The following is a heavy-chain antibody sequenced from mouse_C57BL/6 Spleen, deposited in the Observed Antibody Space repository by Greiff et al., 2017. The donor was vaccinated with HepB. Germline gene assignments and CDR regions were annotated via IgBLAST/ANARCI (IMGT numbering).Heavy chain of an antibody. CDR2: IYPGDGDT. V-gene: IGHV1-82*01. Sequence: VQLQQSGPELVKPGASVKISCKASGYTFSSSWMNWVKQRPGKGLEWIGRIYPGDGDTNYNGKFKGKATLTADKSSSTAYMQLSSLTSEDSAVYFCARDAMDYWGQGTSVTVSS. J-gene: IGHJ4*01. CDR1: GYTFSSSW. CDR3: ARDAMDY.